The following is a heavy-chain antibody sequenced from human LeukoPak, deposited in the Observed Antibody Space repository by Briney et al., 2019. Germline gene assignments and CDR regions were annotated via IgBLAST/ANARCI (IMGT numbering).Heavy chain of an antibody. CDR3: AREESISCFDY. CDR2: INWDDDK. V-gene: IGHV2-70*04. CDR1: GFALSTSGMR. Sequence: ESGPALVKPTQTLTLTCTFSGFALSTSGMRVSWIRQPPGKALEWLARINWDDDKFYSTSLKTRLIISKDTSKNQVVLTMTNMDPVDTATYYCAREESISCFDYWSQGTLVTVSS. J-gene: IGHJ4*02. D-gene: IGHD2-2*01.